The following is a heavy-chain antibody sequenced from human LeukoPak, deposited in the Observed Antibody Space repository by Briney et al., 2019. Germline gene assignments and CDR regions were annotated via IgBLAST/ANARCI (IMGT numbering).Heavy chain of an antibody. V-gene: IGHV3-9*01. Sequence: PGGSLRLSCAASGLTFSTYAMTWVRQAPGKGLEWVSGISWNSGSIGYADSVKGRFTLSRDNAKNSLYLQMNSLRAEDTALYYCAKVVSGSSGYFRNYGMDVWGQGTTVTVSS. CDR2: ISWNSGSI. J-gene: IGHJ6*02. CDR1: GLTFSTYA. CDR3: AKVVSGSSGYFRNYGMDV. D-gene: IGHD3-22*01.